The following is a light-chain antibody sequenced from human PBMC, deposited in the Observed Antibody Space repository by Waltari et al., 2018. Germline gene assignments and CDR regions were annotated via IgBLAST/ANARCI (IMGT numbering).Light chain of an antibody. J-gene: IGKJ5*01. Sequence: TCRASQTISSYLIWYRQKPGKPPNLLIYAASNLHTGVPSRFSGSGSGTDFILTISEIQPDDFATYYCQQSYNSPITFGQGTRLEIQ. CDR1: QTISSY. CDR3: QQSYNSPIT. CDR2: AAS. V-gene: IGKV1-39*01.